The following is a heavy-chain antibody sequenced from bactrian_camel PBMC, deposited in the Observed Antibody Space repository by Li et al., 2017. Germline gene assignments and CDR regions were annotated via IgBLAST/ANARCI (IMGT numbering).Heavy chain of an antibody. CDR1: GFIFSNNW. J-gene: IGHJ4*01. V-gene: IGHV3S26*01. Sequence: HVQLVESGGGLVQPGGSLTLSCAASGFIFSNNWMHWVRQAPGKALEWVSIIYPNGRRRTTYADSVKGRYASSVDNTRGTVYLHLAGLQPDDTAVYYCGADLTYWGQGTQVTVS. CDR3: GADLTY. CDR2: IYPNGRRRT.